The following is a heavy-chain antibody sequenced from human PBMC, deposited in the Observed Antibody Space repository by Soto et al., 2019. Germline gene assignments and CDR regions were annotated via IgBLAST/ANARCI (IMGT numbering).Heavy chain of an antibody. CDR2: IYYSGST. Sequence: SETLSLTSTVSGGSRSTGGYYWGWIPQHPGKGLEWIGYIYYSGSTYYNPSLKSRVTISVDTSKNQFSLKLSSVTAADTAVYYCARDSKAAGNRLAFDIWGQGTMVT. J-gene: IGHJ3*02. V-gene: IGHV4-31*03. CDR3: ARDSKAAGNRLAFDI. CDR1: GGSRSTGGYY. D-gene: IGHD6-13*01.